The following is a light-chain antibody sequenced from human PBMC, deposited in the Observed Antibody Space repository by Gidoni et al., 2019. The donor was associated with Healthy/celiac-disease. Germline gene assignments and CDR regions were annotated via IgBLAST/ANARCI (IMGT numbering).Light chain of an antibody. CDR1: QSVSSY. Sequence: EILFTQSPATLSLSPGERATLACTASQSVSSYVAWYQQKPGQAPRLLIYDASNRAPGIPARFSGSGSGTDFTLTISRLEPEDFAVYYCQQRSNWPTCGGGTKVEIK. V-gene: IGKV3-11*01. CDR3: QQRSNWPT. CDR2: DAS. J-gene: IGKJ4*01.